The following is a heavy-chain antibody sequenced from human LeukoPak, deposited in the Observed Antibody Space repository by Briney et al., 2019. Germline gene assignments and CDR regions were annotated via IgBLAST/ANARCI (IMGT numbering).Heavy chain of an antibody. Sequence: SVNVSCKASGGTFSSYAISWVRQAPGQGLEWMGGIIPIFGTANYAQKFQGRVTITTDESTSTAYMELISLRSEDTAVYYCATVGYCSSTSCRRDDYWGQGTLVTVSS. CDR1: GGTFSSYA. CDR2: IIPIFGTA. CDR3: ATVGYCSSTSCRRDDY. V-gene: IGHV1-69*05. D-gene: IGHD2-2*01. J-gene: IGHJ4*02.